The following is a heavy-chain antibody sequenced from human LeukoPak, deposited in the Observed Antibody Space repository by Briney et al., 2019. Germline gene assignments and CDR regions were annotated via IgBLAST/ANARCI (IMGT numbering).Heavy chain of an antibody. V-gene: IGHV1-3*01. Sequence: ASVKVSCTASGYTFSRYGMHWVRQAPGQSLEWMGWLNAGNENTKYSQKFQGRVSITRDTSESTAYMELSSLTSEDTAVYYCARDLYGDYFDYWGQGTLVTVSS. CDR3: ARDLYGDYFDY. CDR2: LNAGNENT. D-gene: IGHD3-16*01. CDR1: GYTFSRYG. J-gene: IGHJ4*02.